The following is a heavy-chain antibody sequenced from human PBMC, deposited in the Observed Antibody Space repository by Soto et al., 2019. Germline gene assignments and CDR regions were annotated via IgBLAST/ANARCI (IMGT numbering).Heavy chain of an antibody. CDR1: GGSISSYY. J-gene: IGHJ6*02. CDR2: IYTSGST. CDR3: ARDNDFWSGYLAGYYYGMDV. D-gene: IGHD3-3*01. V-gene: IGHV4-4*07. Sequence: SETLSLTCTVSGGSISSYYWSWIRQPAGKGLEWIGRIYTSGSTNYNPSLKSRVTMSVDTSKNQFSLKLSSVTAADTAVYYCARDNDFWSGYLAGYYYGMDVWGQGTTVTVSS.